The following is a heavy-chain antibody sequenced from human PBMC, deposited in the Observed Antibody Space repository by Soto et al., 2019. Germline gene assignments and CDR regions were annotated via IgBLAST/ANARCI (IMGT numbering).Heavy chain of an antibody. D-gene: IGHD5-12*01. CDR2: ISSSGGST. Sequence: GGSLRLSCAASGFTFSSYAMSWVRQAPGKGLEWVSAISSSGGSTYYADSVKGRFTISRDNAKNTLYLQMNSLRAEDTAVYYCARDLAEMATNTFDYWGQGTLVTVSS. J-gene: IGHJ4*02. V-gene: IGHV3-23*01. CDR3: ARDLAEMATNTFDY. CDR1: GFTFSSYA.